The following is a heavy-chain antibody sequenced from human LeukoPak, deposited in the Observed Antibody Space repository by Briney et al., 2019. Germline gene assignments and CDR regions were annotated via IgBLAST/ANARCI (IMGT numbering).Heavy chain of an antibody. J-gene: IGHJ4*02. Sequence: GASVKVSCKASGYTFTSNYIHWVRQAPGQGLEWMGMIYPRDGSTSYAQKFQGRVTVTRDTSTSTAYMELSRLTSDDTAVYYCARPTSYGYYFDSWGQGTLVTVSS. CDR3: ARPTSYGYYFDS. V-gene: IGHV1-46*01. CDR1: GYTFTSNY. CDR2: IYPRDGST. D-gene: IGHD3-16*01.